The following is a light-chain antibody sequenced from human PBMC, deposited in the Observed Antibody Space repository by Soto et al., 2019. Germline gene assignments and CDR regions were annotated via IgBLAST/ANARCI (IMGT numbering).Light chain of an antibody. CDR1: QSVSSY. Sequence: EIVLTQSPATLSLSPGERATLSCRASQSVSSYLAWYQQKPGQAPRLLIYDASNRATGIPARFSGSGSGTDFTLTISSXEXXXXXXYYCQQRSNWPPWTFGQGTKVEIK. J-gene: IGKJ1*01. V-gene: IGKV3-11*01. CDR2: DAS. CDR3: QQRSNWPPWT.